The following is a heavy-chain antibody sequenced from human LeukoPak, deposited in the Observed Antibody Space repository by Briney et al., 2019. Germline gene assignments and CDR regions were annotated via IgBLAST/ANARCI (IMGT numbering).Heavy chain of an antibody. CDR1: GFTFSDYF. CDR3: TKRTSSSDY. Sequence: GGSLRLSCAASGFTFSDYFMSWIRQAPGKGLEWVGRIGSKANSYATAYAASVKGRFTISRDDSKNTAYLQMNSLKTEDTAVYYCTKRTSSSDYWGQGTLVTVSS. J-gene: IGHJ4*02. D-gene: IGHD2-2*01. CDR2: IGSKANSYAT. V-gene: IGHV3-73*01.